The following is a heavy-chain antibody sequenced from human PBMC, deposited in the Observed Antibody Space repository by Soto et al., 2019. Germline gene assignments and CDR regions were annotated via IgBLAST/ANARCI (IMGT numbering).Heavy chain of an antibody. CDR3: SAWEIYDILTGPWYYYGMDV. D-gene: IGHD3-9*01. Sequence: QLQLQESGPGLVKPSETLSLTCTVSGGSISSSSYYWGWIRQPPGKGLEWIGSIYYSGSTYYNPSLKSRVTISVDTSKNQFSLKLSSVTAADTAVYYCSAWEIYDILTGPWYYYGMDVWGQGTTVTVSS. V-gene: IGHV4-39*01. CDR2: IYYSGST. CDR1: GGSISSSSYY. J-gene: IGHJ6*02.